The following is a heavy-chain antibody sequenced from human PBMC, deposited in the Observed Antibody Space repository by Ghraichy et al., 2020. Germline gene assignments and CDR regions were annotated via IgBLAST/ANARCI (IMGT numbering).Heavy chain of an antibody. D-gene: IGHD3-10*01. CDR1: GFSLSTSGMC. V-gene: IGHV2-70*01. CDR2: IDWDDDK. J-gene: IGHJ6*02. CDR3: ARIRESITMVRGIINYGMDV. Sequence: SGPTLVKPTQTLTLTCTFSGFSLSTSGMCVSWIRQPPGKALEWLALIDWDDDKYYSTSLKTRLTISQDTSKNQVVLTMTNMDPVDTATYYCARIRESITMVRGIINYGMDVWGQGTTVTVSS.